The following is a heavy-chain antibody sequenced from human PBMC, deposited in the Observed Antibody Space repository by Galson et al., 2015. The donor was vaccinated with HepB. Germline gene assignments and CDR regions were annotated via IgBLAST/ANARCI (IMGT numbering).Heavy chain of an antibody. CDR2: IYWDDDK. J-gene: IGHJ4*02. CDR1: GFSLSTSGVG. V-gene: IGHV2-5*02. D-gene: IGHD2-15*01. Sequence: PALVKPTQTLTLTCTFSGFSLSTSGVGVGWIRQPPGKALEWLALIYWDDDKRYSPSLKSRLTITKDTSKNQVVLTMTNMDPVDTATYYCARGYCSGGSCDFDYWGQGTLVTVSS. CDR3: ARGYCSGGSCDFDY.